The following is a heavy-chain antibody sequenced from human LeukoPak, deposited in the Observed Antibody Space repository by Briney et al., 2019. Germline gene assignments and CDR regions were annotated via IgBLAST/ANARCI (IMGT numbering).Heavy chain of an antibody. CDR3: ARNILFAFDI. J-gene: IGHJ3*02. Sequence: GGSLRLSCAASGSTVSSSYMSWVRQAPGKGLEWVSIIYNDGSTYYADSMKGRFTISRDNSKNTLYLQVNSLRAEDTAMYYCARNILFAFDIWGQGTMVTVSS. CDR2: IYNDGST. V-gene: IGHV3-53*01. CDR1: GSTVSSSY.